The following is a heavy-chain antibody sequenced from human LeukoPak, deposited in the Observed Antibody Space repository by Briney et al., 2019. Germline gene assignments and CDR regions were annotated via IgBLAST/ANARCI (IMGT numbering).Heavy chain of an antibody. V-gene: IGHV3-48*03. CDR2: FSSSGSTI. Sequence: GGPLSLSCATSGFTFSSYEMNWVRRAPGKGLAWVSYFSSSGSTIYYADSVKGRFTISRDNAKNSLYLQMNSLRAEDTAVYYCARKRAFDIWGQGTMVTVSS. J-gene: IGHJ3*02. CDR3: ARKRAFDI. CDR1: GFTFSSYE.